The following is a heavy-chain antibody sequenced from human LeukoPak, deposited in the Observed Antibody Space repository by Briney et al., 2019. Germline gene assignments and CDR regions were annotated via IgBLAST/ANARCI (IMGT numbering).Heavy chain of an antibody. V-gene: IGHV4-34*01. CDR2: INHSGST. CDR3: ARGPHPPLYSSSPFDC. D-gene: IGHD6-6*01. Sequence: SETLSLTCAVYGGSFSGYYWSWIRQPPGKGLEWIGEINHSGSTNYNPSLKSRVTISVDTSKNQFSLKLSSVTAADSAVYYCARGPHPPLYSSSPFDCWGQGTLVTVSS. J-gene: IGHJ4*02. CDR1: GGSFSGYY.